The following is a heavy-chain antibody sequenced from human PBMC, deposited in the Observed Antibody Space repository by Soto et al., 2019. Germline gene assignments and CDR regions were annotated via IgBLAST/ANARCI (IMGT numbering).Heavy chain of an antibody. D-gene: IGHD6-13*01. CDR2: IFANVHT. CDR1: GVTISSKY. J-gene: IGHJ5*02. CDR3: VASLAASGLNWLDL. Sequence: PSETLSLTCIVSGVTISSKYVNWVRQPPGKGLEWLVLIFANVHTDYNPSLKSRVTMSVDASKNQFSLRLTSMTAADTAVYYCVASLAASGLNWLDLWGRGTLVTVSS. V-gene: IGHV4-4*07.